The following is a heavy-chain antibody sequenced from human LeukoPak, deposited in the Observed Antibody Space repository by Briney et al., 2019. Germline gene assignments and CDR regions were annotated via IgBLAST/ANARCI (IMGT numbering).Heavy chain of an antibody. Sequence: ASVKVSCKASGGTFSSYAISWVRQAPGQGLEWMGRIIPILGIANYAQKFQGRVTITADKSTSTAYMELSSLRSEDTAVYYCARQALGVSNYGDYDLSYYGMDVWGQGTTVTVSS. J-gene: IGHJ6*02. CDR1: GGTFSSYA. CDR3: ARQALGVSNYGDYDLSYYGMDV. CDR2: IIPILGIA. V-gene: IGHV1-69*04. D-gene: IGHD4-17*01.